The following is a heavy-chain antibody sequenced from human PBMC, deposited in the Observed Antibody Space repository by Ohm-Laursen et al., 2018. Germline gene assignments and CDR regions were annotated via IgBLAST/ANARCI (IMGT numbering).Heavy chain of an antibody. CDR2: ISAYNGNT. CDR1: GYTFTGYY. V-gene: IGHV1-18*04. J-gene: IGHJ2*01. D-gene: IGHD2-8*01. Sequence: ASVKVSCKASGYTFTGYYMHWVRQAPGQGLEWMGWISAYNGNTNYAQKLQGRVTMTTDTSTSTAYMELRSLRSDDTAVYYCARARYCTNGVCGWYFDLWGRGTLVTVSS. CDR3: ARARYCTNGVCGWYFDL.